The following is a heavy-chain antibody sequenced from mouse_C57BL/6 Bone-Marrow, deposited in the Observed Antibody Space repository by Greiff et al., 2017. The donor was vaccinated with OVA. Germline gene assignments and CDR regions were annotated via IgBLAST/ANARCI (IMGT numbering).Heavy chain of an antibody. J-gene: IGHJ2*01. CDR2: ISYSGST. CDR3: ARGDYQYYFDY. D-gene: IGHD2-4*01. CDR1: GYSITSGYD. Sequence: DVMLVESGPGMVKPSQSLSLTCTVTGYSITSGYDWHWIRHFPGNKLEWMGYISYSGSTNYNPSLKSRISITHDTSKNHFFLKLNSVTTEDTATYYCARGDYQYYFDYWGQGTTLTVSS. V-gene: IGHV3-1*01.